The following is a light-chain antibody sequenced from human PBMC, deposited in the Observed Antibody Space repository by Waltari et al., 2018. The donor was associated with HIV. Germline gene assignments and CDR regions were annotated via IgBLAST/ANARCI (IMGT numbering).Light chain of an antibody. CDR3: QTWDTGPV. Sequence: QLVLTQSPSASAFLGASVKITCTLNGGLSSYAIAWHQHQPEKGPRYLMKLKSDGSHNRADEIPDRFSASNSGADHHLTISSLQSEDEGYYYCQTWDTGPVFGGGTKLTVL. CDR2: LKSDGSH. CDR1: GGLSSYA. V-gene: IGLV4-69*01. J-gene: IGLJ3*02.